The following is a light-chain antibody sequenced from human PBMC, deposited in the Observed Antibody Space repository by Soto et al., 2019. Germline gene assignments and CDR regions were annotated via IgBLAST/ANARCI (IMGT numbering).Light chain of an antibody. Sequence: EIVMTQSPATLSVSPGERVTFSCRASQTISNKLAWYQHKPGQAPRLLISGASTGATGIPARFSGSWSGTEFTLTINSLQSEDFAVYYCQQYYRWPVTFGGGTKVEI. V-gene: IGKV3-15*01. J-gene: IGKJ4*01. CDR1: QTISNK. CDR3: QQYYRWPVT. CDR2: GAS.